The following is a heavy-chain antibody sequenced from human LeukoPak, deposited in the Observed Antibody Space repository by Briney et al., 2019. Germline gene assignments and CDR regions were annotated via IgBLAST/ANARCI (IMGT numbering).Heavy chain of an antibody. Sequence: GGSLRLSCAASGFTFSSYGMHWVRQAPGKGLEWVAVISYDGSNKYYADSVKGRFTISRDNSKNTLYLQMNSLRAEDTAVYYCAREPSLLWFGELLFGAFDIWGQGTMVTVSS. CDR3: AREPSLLWFGELLFGAFDI. CDR1: GFTFSSYG. D-gene: IGHD3-10*01. CDR2: ISYDGSNK. J-gene: IGHJ3*02. V-gene: IGHV3-30*03.